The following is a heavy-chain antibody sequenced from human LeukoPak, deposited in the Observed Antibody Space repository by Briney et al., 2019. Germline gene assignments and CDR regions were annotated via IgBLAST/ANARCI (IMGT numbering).Heavy chain of an antibody. J-gene: IGHJ6*02. V-gene: IGHV4-59*01. CDR3: ARGDYYDSSGYSFGYYYGMDV. CDR2: IYYSGST. CDR1: GGSISSYY. Sequence: PSETLSLTCTVSGGSISSYYWSWIRQPPGKGLEWIGYIYYSGSTNYNPSLKSRVTISVDTSKNQFSLKLSSVTAADTAVYYCARGDYYDSSGYSFGYYYGMDVWGQGTTVTVSS. D-gene: IGHD3-22*01.